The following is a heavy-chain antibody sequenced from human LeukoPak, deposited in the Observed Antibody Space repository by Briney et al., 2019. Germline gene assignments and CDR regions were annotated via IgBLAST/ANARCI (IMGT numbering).Heavy chain of an antibody. CDR3: ARDWRDYDILTGYGGYGMDV. V-gene: IGHV1-46*01. D-gene: IGHD3-9*01. CDR1: GYTFTSYY. J-gene: IGHJ6*02. CDR2: INPSVGST. Sequence: ASVKVSCKASGYTFTSYYMHWVRQAPGQGLEWMGIINPSVGSTSYAQKFQGRVTMTRDTSTSTVYMELSSLRSEDTAVYYCARDWRDYDILTGYGGYGMDVWGQGTTVTVSS.